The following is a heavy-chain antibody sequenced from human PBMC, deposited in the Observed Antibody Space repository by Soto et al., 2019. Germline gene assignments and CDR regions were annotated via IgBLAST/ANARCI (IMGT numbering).Heavy chain of an antibody. Sequence: EVQLLESGGGLVQPGGSLRLSCAASGFTFSSYTMSWVRQAPGKGLEWVSSISGLGGDTSYADSVKGRFTISRDYSKNTLYLQMSSLRAEDTAVNYCAKREGGIAYYFDYWGQGTLVTVSS. V-gene: IGHV3-23*01. CDR1: GFTFSSYT. J-gene: IGHJ4*02. CDR2: ISGLGGDT. CDR3: AKREGGIAYYFDY. D-gene: IGHD1-26*01.